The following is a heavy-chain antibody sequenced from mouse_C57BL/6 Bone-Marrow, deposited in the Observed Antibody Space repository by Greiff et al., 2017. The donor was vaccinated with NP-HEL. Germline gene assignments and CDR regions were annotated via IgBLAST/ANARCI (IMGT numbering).Heavy chain of an antibody. CDR2: ISSGGSYT. V-gene: IGHV5-6*01. D-gene: IGHD1-1*02. J-gene: IGHJ4*01. CDR1: GFTFSSYG. Sequence: EVQGVESGGDLVKPGGSLKLSCAASGFTFSSYGMSWVRQTPDKRLEWVATISSGGSYTYYPDSVKGRFTISRDNAKNTLYLQMSSLKSEDTAMYYCARPLYGRGSYYAMDYWGQGTSVTVSS. CDR3: ARPLYGRGSYYAMDY.